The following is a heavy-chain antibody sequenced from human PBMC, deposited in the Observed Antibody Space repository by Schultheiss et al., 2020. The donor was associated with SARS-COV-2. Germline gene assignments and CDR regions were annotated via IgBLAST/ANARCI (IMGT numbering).Heavy chain of an antibody. D-gene: IGHD2-15*01. Sequence: SETLSLTCAVYGGSFSGYYWSWIRQPPGKGLEWIGYIYYSGSTYYNPSLKSRVTISVDTSKNQVSLKLSSVTAADTAVYYCARHRYHFDYWGQGTLVTVSS. V-gene: IGHV4-59*08. CDR3: ARHRYHFDY. CDR2: IYYSGST. J-gene: IGHJ4*02. CDR1: GGSFSGYY.